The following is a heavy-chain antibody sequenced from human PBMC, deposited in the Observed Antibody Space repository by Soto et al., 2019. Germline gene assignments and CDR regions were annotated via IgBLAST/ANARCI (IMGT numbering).Heavy chain of an antibody. V-gene: IGHV4-59*01. J-gene: IGHJ5*02. CDR1: GGSISRYY. Sequence: SETLSLTCTVSGGSISRYYWSWIRQPPGKGLEWIGYIYYSGSTNYNPSLKSRVTISVDTSKNQFSLKLSSVTAADTAVYYCARVYSYYYDSCGYYYHEPINWFALWAQGNLVTVSS. CDR3: ARVYSYYYDSCGYYYHEPINWFAL. D-gene: IGHD3-22*01. CDR2: IYYSGST.